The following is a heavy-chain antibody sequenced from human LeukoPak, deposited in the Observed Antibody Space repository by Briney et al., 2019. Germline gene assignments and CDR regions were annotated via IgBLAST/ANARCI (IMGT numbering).Heavy chain of an antibody. CDR3: ARGSAVTCFDY. J-gene: IGHJ4*02. Sequence: ASVKVSCKASGGTFSSYAISWVRQAPGQGLEWMGWISAYNGNTNYAQKLQGRVTMTTDTSTSTAYMELRSLRSDDTAVYYCARGSAVTCFDYWGQGTLVTVSS. CDR2: ISAYNGNT. V-gene: IGHV1-18*01. D-gene: IGHD4-17*01. CDR1: GGTFSSYA.